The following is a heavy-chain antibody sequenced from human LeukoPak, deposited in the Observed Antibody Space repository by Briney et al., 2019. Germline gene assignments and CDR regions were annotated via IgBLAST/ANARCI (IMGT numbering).Heavy chain of an antibody. CDR2: INSDGGST. CDR1: GFTSSSYW. V-gene: IGHV3-74*01. CDR3: ARRIQGMAPYYFDY. Sequence: GGSLRLSCTASGFTSSSYWMHWVRQAPGKGLVWVSRINSDGGSTSYADSVKGRFTISRDNAKNTLYLQMNSLRAEDTAVYYCARRIQGMAPYYFDYWGQGTLVTVSS. J-gene: IGHJ4*02. D-gene: IGHD5-24*01.